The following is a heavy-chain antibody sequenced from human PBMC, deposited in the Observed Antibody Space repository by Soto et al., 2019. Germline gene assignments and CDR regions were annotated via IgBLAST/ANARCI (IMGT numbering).Heavy chain of an antibody. CDR3: AKKIIGYGAHSDAMDF. CDR2: ISYDGDNK. V-gene: IGHV3-30*18. CDR1: GFTIRNYG. D-gene: IGHD4-17*01. J-gene: IGHJ6*02. Sequence: PGGSLRLSCAPSGFTIRNYGLVWVRQGPGKGLEWVALISYDGDNKYYLDSARGRFTVSRDNFKNMFFLQIDSLRPEDTAVYYCAKKIIGYGAHSDAMDFSAQGPTVTVSS.